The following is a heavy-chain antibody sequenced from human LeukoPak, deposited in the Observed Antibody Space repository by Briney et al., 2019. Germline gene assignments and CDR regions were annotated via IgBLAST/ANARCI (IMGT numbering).Heavy chain of an antibody. CDR2: IRYDGSNK. J-gene: IGHJ4*02. D-gene: IGHD3-10*01. Sequence: GGSLRLSCAASGFTFSSYGMHWVLQAPGKGLEWVAFIRYDGSNKYYADSVKGRFTISRDNSKNTLYLQMNSLRAEDTAVYYCAKDQYYYGSGSDYWGQGTLVTVSS. V-gene: IGHV3-30*02. CDR3: AKDQYYYGSGSDY. CDR1: GFTFSSYG.